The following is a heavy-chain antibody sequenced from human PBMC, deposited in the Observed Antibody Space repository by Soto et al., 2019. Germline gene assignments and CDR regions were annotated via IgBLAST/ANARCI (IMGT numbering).Heavy chain of an antibody. D-gene: IGHD3-3*01. Sequence: QPGGSLRLSCAASGFTVSSNYMSWVRQAPGKGLEWVSVIYSGGSTYYADSVKGRFTISRDNSKNTLYLQMNSLRAEDTAVYYCARDDTPPFYDFWGGYYPTPPDYGGQGTLVTVSS. V-gene: IGHV3-66*01. CDR3: ARDDTPPFYDFWGGYYPTPPDY. CDR1: GFTVSSNY. CDR2: IYSGGST. J-gene: IGHJ4*02.